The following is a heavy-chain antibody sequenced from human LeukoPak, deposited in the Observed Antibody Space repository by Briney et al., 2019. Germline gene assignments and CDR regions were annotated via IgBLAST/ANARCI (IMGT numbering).Heavy chain of an antibody. Sequence: KTSETLSLTCTVSGGSISSYYWSWIRQPPGKGLEWIGYIYYSGSTNYNPSLKSRVTISVDTSKNQFSLKLSSVTAADTAVYYCARDYGGNSFDPWGQGTLVTVSS. J-gene: IGHJ5*02. CDR3: ARDYGGNSFDP. D-gene: IGHD4-23*01. CDR1: GGSISSYY. CDR2: IYYSGST. V-gene: IGHV4-59*01.